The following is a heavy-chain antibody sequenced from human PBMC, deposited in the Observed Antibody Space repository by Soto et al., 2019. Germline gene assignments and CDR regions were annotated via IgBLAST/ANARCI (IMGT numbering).Heavy chain of an antibody. D-gene: IGHD6-13*01. CDR3: ASCVIAARDY. CDR2: IWYDGSNK. CDR1: GFTFSSYG. Sequence: QVQLVESGGGVVQPGRSLRLSCAASGFTFSSYGMHWVRQAPGKGLEWVAVIWYDGSNKYYADSVKGRFTISRDNSKNTLYLSMNSLRAEDTSLYYRASCVIAARDYWGQGTLVTVSS. J-gene: IGHJ4*02. V-gene: IGHV3-33*01.